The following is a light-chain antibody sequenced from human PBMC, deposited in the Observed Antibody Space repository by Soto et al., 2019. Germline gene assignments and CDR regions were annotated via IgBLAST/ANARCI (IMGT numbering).Light chain of an antibody. CDR1: QTISSW. Sequence: DLEMTHSPSSLSASVLYRVTITSRASQTISSWLAWYQQKPGKAPKLLIYKASTLKSGVPSRFSGSGSGTEFTLTISSLQPDDFATYYCQHYNSYSEAFGQGTKVDIK. CDR3: QHYNSYSEA. V-gene: IGKV1-5*03. CDR2: KAS. J-gene: IGKJ1*01.